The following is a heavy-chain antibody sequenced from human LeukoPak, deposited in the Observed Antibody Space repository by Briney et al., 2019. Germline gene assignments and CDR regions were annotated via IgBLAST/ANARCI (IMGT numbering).Heavy chain of an antibody. J-gene: IGHJ5*02. CDR2: ISAYNGNT. Sequence: GASVKVSSKASAYTFTSYGISWVRHAPGQGLEWMGWISAYNGNTNYAQKLQGRVTMTTDTSTSTAFMELRSLRSDDTAVYYCARYSGSCSSTSCYPGGWFDPWGQGTLVTVSS. CDR1: AYTFTSYG. D-gene: IGHD2-2*01. V-gene: IGHV1-18*01. CDR3: ARYSGSCSSTSCYPGGWFDP.